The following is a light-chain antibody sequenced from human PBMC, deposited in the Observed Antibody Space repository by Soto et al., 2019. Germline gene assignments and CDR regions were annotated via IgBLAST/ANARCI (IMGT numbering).Light chain of an antibody. CDR3: CSYAATYVYV. CDR2: DVT. V-gene: IGLV1-40*01. Sequence: QSVLTQPPSVSGAPGQRVTISCTGSSSNIGANYDVHWYQQRPGTAPKLMIYDVTKRPSGVPDRFSGSKSGNTASLTISGLQAEDEAVYFCCSYAATYVYVFGTGTKLTVL. J-gene: IGLJ1*01. CDR1: SSNIGANYD.